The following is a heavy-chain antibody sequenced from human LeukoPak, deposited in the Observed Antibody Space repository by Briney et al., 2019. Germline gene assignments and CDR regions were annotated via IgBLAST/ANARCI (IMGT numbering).Heavy chain of an antibody. J-gene: IGHJ4*02. Sequence: GGSLRLSCAASGFTVSSYIMNWVRQAPGKGLEWVSSISTSSSYISYADSVKGRFTISRDNAKNSLYLQMNSLRAEDTAVYYCARDGYNYFDYWGQGTLVTVSS. CDR3: ARDGYNYFDY. D-gene: IGHD5-24*01. V-gene: IGHV3-21*01. CDR1: GFTVSSYI. CDR2: ISTSSSYI.